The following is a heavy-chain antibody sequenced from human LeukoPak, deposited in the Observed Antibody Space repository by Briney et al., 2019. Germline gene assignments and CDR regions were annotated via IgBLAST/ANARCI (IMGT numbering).Heavy chain of an antibody. J-gene: IGHJ5*02. V-gene: IGHV4-4*07. CDR3: ARGHLGWVFQSWFDP. Sequence: SETLSLTCTVSGGSISSYYWSWIRQPAGKGLEWIGRIHSSGNSNYNPSLKNRVTMSVDTSQKQFSLKLSSVTAADTAVYYCARGHLGWVFQSWFDPWGQGTVVTVSS. CDR1: GGSISSYY. CDR2: IHSSGNS. D-gene: IGHD3-3*01.